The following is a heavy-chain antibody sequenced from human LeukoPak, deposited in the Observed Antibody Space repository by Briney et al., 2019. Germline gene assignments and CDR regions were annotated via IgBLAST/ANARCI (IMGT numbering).Heavy chain of an antibody. V-gene: IGHV4-34*01. D-gene: IGHD2-2*01. CDR2: INHSGST. CDR3: ARGRLSLYCSSTSCYVWFDP. CDR1: GFTFSDYY. J-gene: IGHJ5*02. Sequence: LRLSCAASGFTFSDYYWSWIRQPPGKGLEWIGEINHSGSTNYNPSLKSRVTISVDTSKNQFSLKLSSVTAADTAVYYCARGRLSLYCSSTSCYVWFDPWGQGTLVTVSS.